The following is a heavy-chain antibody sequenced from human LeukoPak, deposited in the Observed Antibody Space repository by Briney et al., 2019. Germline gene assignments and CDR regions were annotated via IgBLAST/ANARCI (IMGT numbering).Heavy chain of an antibody. CDR1: GFTFSSYA. CDR2: ISGSGGST. D-gene: IGHD3-22*01. CDR3: AKGPHYYDRSGYAF. J-gene: IGHJ4*02. Sequence: GGSLRLSCAASGFTFSSYAMSWVRQAPGKGLEWVSAISGSGGSTYYADSVKGRFTISRDNSKNTLYLQMNSLRAEDTAVYYCAKGPHYYDRSGYAFWGQGTLVTVSS. V-gene: IGHV3-23*01.